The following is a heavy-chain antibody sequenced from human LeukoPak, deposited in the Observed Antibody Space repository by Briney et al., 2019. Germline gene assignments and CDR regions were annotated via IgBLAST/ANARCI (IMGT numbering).Heavy chain of an antibody. V-gene: IGHV1-2*02. D-gene: IGHD1-26*01. CDR3: ARDRYSGSYPT. CDR1: GYTFTGYY. Sequence: ASVTVSCKASGYTFTGYYMHWVRQAPGQGLEWMGWINPNSGGTNYAQKFQGRVTMTRETSISTAYMELSRLRSDDTAVYYCARDRYSGSYPTWGQGTLVTVSS. J-gene: IGHJ5*02. CDR2: INPNSGGT.